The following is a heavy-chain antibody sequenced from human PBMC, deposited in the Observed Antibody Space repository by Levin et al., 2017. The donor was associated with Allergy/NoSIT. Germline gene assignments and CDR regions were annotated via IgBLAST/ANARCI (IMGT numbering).Heavy chain of an antibody. CDR2: IIWNSESM. D-gene: IGHD6-19*01. CDR1: GFTFGDYA. V-gene: IGHV3-9*01. CDR3: AKDIYLGQWASQYVMDV. J-gene: IGHJ6*02. Sequence: GGSLRLSCAASGFTFGDYAMHWVRQSPGKGLEWVSGIIWNSESMGYADSVKGRFSISRDNAENSLFLQMTSLRPEDTAVYYCAKDIYLGQWASQYVMDVWGQGTAVTVSS.